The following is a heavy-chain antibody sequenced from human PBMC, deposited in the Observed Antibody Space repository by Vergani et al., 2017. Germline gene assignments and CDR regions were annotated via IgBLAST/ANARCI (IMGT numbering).Heavy chain of an antibody. Sequence: QVQLVQSGAEVKKPGASVKVSCKASGYTFTSYYMHWVRQAPGQGLEWMGINNPSGGSKSYAQKFQGRVPRTRDTSTRTVYMELSSLRSEDVAVYYCARNPRRGLEELLFQPFTGMDVWRQGRTVTVSS. CDR3: ARNPRRGLEELLFQPFTGMDV. J-gene: IGHJ6*01. D-gene: IGHD3-10*01. CDR1: GYTFTSYY. V-gene: IGHV1-46*01. CDR2: NNPSGGSK.